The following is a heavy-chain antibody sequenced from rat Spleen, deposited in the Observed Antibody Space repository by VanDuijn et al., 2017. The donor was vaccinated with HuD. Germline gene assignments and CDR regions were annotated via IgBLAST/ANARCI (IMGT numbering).Heavy chain of an antibody. D-gene: IGHD3-1*01. CDR3: ARLRPPGYYYVMDA. Sequence: EVQLVESGGGLVQPGRSMKLSCAASGFTFSDYYMAWVRQAPKKGLEWVATITSGGSNTYYRDSVKGRFTISRDNAKSTLYLQMDSLRSEDTATYYCARLRPPGYYYVMDAWGQGASVTVSS. CDR1: GFTFSDYY. CDR2: ITSGGSNT. J-gene: IGHJ4*01. V-gene: IGHV5-25*01.